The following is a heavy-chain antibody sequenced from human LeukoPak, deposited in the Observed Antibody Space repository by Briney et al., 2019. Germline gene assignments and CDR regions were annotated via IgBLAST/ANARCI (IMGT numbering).Heavy chain of an antibody. CDR1: GFTFDDYA. Sequence: GGSLRLSCAASGFTFDDYAMHWVRHAPRKGLEWVSGISWNSGSIGYADSVKGRFTISRDNAKNSLYLQMNSLRAEDTALYYCAKDKVVRGVIDYYYMDVWGQGTLVTVSS. CDR3: AKDKVVRGVIDYYYMDV. J-gene: IGHJ6*03. CDR2: ISWNSGSI. D-gene: IGHD3-10*01. V-gene: IGHV3-9*01.